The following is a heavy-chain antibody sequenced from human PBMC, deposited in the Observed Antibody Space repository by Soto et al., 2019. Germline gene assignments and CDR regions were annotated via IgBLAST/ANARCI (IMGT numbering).Heavy chain of an antibody. J-gene: IGHJ4*02. V-gene: IGHV1-69*01. D-gene: IGHD3-3*01. CDR1: GGTFSSYA. CDR3: ARGGEMAKVFVRYYFDY. CDR2: IIPIFGTA. Sequence: QVQLVQSGAEVKKPGSSVKVSCKASGGTFSSYAISWVRQAPGQGLEWMGGIIPIFGTANYAQKFQGRVTIPAAEATSRAYMGRGSLRLEDTAVYYWARGGEMAKVFVRYYFDYWGQEPLASLSP.